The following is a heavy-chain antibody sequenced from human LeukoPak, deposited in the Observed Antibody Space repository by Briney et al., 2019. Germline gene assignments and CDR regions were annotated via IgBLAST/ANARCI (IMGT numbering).Heavy chain of an antibody. CDR2: INPNSGGT. J-gene: IGHJ3*02. CDR1: GYTFTRYY. CDR3: AREGGYCSSTSCSSRFDI. V-gene: IGHV1-2*02. Sequence: ASVKVSCKASGYTFTRYYMHWVRQAPGQGLEWMGWINPNSGGTNYAQKFQGRVTMTRDTSISTAYMELSRLRSDDSAVYYCAREGGYCSSTSCSSRFDIWGQGTMVTVSS. D-gene: IGHD2-2*01.